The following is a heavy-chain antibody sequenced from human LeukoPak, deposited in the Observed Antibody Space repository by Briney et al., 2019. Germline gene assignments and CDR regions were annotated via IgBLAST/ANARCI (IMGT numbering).Heavy chain of an antibody. CDR2: IIPIFGTA. D-gene: IGHD3-10*01. CDR3: ASGASDRGVEFDY. J-gene: IGHJ4*02. CDR1: GGTFSSYA. V-gene: IGHV1-69*05. Sequence: ASVKVSCKASGGTFSSYAISWGRQAPGQGLEWMGGIIPIFGTANYAQKFQGRVTITTDESTSTAYMELSSLRSEDTAVYYCASGASDRGVEFDYWGQGTLVTVSS.